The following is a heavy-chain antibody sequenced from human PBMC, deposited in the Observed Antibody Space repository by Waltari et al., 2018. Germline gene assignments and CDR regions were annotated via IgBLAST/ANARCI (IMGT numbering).Heavy chain of an antibody. J-gene: IGHJ4*02. Sequence: QLQLQESGPGLVKPSETLSLTCTVSGGSISSSSYYWGWIRQPPGKGLEWVVSIYSSGSTYYNPSLKSRVTISVDTSKNQFSLKLGSVTAADTAVYYCARVFLGRSDYWGQGTLVTVSS. CDR3: ARVFLGRSDY. CDR1: GGSISSSSYY. V-gene: IGHV4-39*01. CDR2: IYSSGST.